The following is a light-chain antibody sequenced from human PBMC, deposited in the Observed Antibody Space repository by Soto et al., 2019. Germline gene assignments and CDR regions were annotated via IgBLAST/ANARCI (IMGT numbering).Light chain of an antibody. Sequence: DIQLTQSPSFLSASVGDRVTVSCRASQDISTSLAWFQQKAGKVPQLLVYPASTLQDGVPSRFSGSGSGTYFTLTINNLQAEDFETYYCQHRRTYQFSFGKGTKVNIX. CDR2: PAS. CDR3: QHRRTYQFS. J-gene: IGKJ2*03. CDR1: QDISTS. V-gene: IGKV1-9*01.